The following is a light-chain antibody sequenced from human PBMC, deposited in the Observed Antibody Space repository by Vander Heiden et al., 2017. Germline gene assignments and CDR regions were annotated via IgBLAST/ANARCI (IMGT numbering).Light chain of an antibody. CDR3: TSYTSRTTWV. CDR2: DVS. CDR1: SSDVGGYNY. J-gene: IGLJ2*01. Sequence: QSALTQPASVSGSPGQSITISCTGTSSDVGGYNYVSWYQQHPGKPPKVMIYDVSNRPSGVSNRFSGSKSGNTASLTISGLQAEDEADYYCTSYTSRTTWVFGGGTKLTVL. V-gene: IGLV2-14*03.